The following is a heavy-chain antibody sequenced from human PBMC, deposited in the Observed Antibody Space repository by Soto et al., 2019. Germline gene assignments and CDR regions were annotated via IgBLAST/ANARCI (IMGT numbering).Heavy chain of an antibody. J-gene: IGHJ6*02. CDR3: AREPRGSYPSYYYYGMDV. D-gene: IGHD1-26*01. Sequence: PSETLSLTCTGSGGSISTYYWSWIRQPPGKGLEWIGYIYYSGSTNYNPSLKSRVTISVDTSKNQSSLKLSSVTAADTAVYYCAREPRGSYPSYYYYGMDVWGQGTTVTVSS. CDR1: GGSISTYY. V-gene: IGHV4-59*01. CDR2: IYYSGST.